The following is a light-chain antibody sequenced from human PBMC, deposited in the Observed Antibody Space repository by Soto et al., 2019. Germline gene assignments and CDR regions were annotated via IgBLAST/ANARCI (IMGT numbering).Light chain of an antibody. CDR3: QQHNNWQLT. Sequence: GMTQSPATLSVSPGETATLSCMASQSISSNLAWCQQKPGQAPRILISGASTRSNGMLARLIDSGSGTEFTLYISSMPSEDCVVSYYQQHNNWQLTFGGGTKVDI. V-gene: IGKV3-15*01. CDR2: GAS. J-gene: IGKJ4*01. CDR1: QSISSN.